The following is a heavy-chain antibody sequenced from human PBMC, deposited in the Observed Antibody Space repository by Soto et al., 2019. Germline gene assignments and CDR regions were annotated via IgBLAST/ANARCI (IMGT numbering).Heavy chain of an antibody. J-gene: IGHJ6*04. Sequence: EVQLVESGGGLVQRGGSLRLSCAASGFTVSSKYMTWVSQAPGKGLEWVSLIQSGGTTYYADPVKGRFSISRDTSENTLNLQMDSLRVEDTAVYYCARDDVLCDGSRCYGIPVDVWGKGTTVTVSS. D-gene: IGHD2-15*01. CDR2: IQSGGTT. V-gene: IGHV3-66*01. CDR1: GFTVSSKY. CDR3: ARDDVLCDGSRCYGIPVDV.